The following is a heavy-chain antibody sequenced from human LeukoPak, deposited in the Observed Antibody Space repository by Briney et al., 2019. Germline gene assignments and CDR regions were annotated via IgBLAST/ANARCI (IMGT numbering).Heavy chain of an antibody. CDR3: ATNPNSYGPDY. CDR2: IDPNSGVT. CDR1: GYTFTGRY. D-gene: IGHD5-18*01. J-gene: IGHJ4*02. V-gene: IGHV1-2*06. Sequence: ASVKVSCKASGYTFTGRYMHWVRQAPGQGLEWMGRIDPNSGVTNLAQKFQGRVTMTRDTSVSTAHMELSGLGSDDTAVYYCATNPNSYGPDYWGQGTLVTVSS.